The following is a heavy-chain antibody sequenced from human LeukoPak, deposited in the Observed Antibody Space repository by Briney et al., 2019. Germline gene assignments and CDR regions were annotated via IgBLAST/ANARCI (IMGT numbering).Heavy chain of an antibody. Sequence: GGSLRLSCAASGFTFSGYAMSWVRQAPGKGLEWVSAISGSGGSTYYADSVKGRFTFSRDNSKNTLYLQMNSLRAEDTAVYYCAKDHILGRYYDSSGYDEHDYWGQGTLVTVSS. CDR1: GFTFSGYA. CDR3: AKDHILGRYYDSSGYDEHDY. CDR2: ISGSGGST. J-gene: IGHJ4*02. D-gene: IGHD3-22*01. V-gene: IGHV3-23*01.